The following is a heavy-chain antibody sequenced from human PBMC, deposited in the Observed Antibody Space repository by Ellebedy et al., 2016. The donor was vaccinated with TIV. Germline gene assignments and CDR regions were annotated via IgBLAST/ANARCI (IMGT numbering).Heavy chain of an antibody. CDR2: INEDGSDR. CDR1: GFTFSRHW. CDR3: ARRSRGPSYYFDY. D-gene: IGHD3-10*01. J-gene: IGHJ4*02. V-gene: IGHV3-7*01. Sequence: GESLKISCAASGFTFSRHWMNWVRQAPGKGLEWVANINEDGSDRYYVDSVKGRFTISRDNAKSSLYLQMNSLRAEDTAVYYCARRSRGPSYYFDYWGQGALVTVSS.